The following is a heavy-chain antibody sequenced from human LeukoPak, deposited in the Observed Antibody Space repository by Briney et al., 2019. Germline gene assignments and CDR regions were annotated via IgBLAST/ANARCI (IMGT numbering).Heavy chain of an antibody. J-gene: IGHJ4*02. CDR3: ARQWIQLWTIFDY. D-gene: IGHD5-18*01. CDR2: IYYSGGT. V-gene: IGHV4-39*01. Sequence: SETLSLTCTVSGGSISSSSYYWGWIRQPPGKGLEWIGSIYYSGGTYYNPSLKSRVTISVDTSKNQFSLKLSSVTAADTAVYYCARQWIQLWTIFDYWGQGTLVTVSS. CDR1: GGSISSSSYY.